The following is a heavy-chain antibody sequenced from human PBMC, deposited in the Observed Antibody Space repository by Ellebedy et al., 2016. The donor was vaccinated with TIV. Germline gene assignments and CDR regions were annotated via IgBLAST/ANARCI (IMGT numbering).Heavy chain of an antibody. Sequence: SETLSLTXAVYGESFSGFYRTWIRQPPGKGLEWIGEINHSGSTNYNPSLKSRVTTSVDTSKSQFSLRLNYVTAADTAVYYCARRSPETNIDYWGQGIRVTVSS. D-gene: IGHD2-8*01. J-gene: IGHJ4*02. CDR3: ARRSPETNIDY. CDR1: GESFSGFY. V-gene: IGHV4-34*01. CDR2: INHSGST.